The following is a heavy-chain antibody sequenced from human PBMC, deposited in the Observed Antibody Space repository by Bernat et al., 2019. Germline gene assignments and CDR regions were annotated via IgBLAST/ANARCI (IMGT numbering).Heavy chain of an antibody. CDR2: IRGGGGDT. CDR1: GFSFRDYA. J-gene: IGHJ6*02. V-gene: IGHV3-23*01. CDR3: AKGNYDIFAGYYSYYYSALDV. Sequence: EVQVLESGGGLVQPGGSLRLSCAASGFSFRDYAMSWVRQAPGKGLEWVSSIRGGGGDTYYANSVKGRFTISRDNSKNTLYLQMSGLGAEDTAVYYCAKGNYDIFAGYYSYYYSALDVCGQVTTVTVSS. D-gene: IGHD3-9*01.